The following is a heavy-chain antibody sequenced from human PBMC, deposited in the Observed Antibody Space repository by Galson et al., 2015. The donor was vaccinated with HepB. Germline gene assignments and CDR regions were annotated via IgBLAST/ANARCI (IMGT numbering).Heavy chain of an antibody. J-gene: IGHJ6*02. V-gene: IGHV1-18*04. CDR1: GYTFTSYG. CDR3: ARHLQIFGVVIIGDYYYYYGMDV. CDR2: ISAYNGNT. D-gene: IGHD3-3*01. Sequence: SVKVSCKASGYTFTSYGISWVRQAPGQGLEWMGWISAYNGNTNYAQKLQGRVTMTTDTSTSTAYMELRSLRSDDTAVYYCARHLQIFGVVIIGDYYYYYGMDVWGQGTTVTVSS.